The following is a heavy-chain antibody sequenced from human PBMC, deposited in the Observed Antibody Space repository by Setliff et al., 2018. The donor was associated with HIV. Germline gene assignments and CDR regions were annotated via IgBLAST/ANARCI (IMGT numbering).Heavy chain of an antibody. CDR1: GFTFSSYW. D-gene: IGHD3-3*01. CDR2: INSGGAI. CDR3: ARDYLYYNLYNGSPVYGMDV. J-gene: IGHJ6*02. V-gene: IGHV3-74*01. Sequence: GGSLRLSCAASGFTFSSYWMHWVRQVPGKGLVWVSRINSGGAIDYADSVQGRFTISRDNSKNSLYLQMNSLRVEDTAVYYCARDYLYYNLYNGSPVYGMDVWGQGTTVTVSS.